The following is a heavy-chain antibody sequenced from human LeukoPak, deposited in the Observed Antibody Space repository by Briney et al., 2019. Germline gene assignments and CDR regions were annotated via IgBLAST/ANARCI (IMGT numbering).Heavy chain of an antibody. D-gene: IGHD1-26*01. CDR1: GGSVSSSSYY. CDR3: ASTSGSYYLSNYYYYMDV. J-gene: IGHJ6*03. CDR2: IYYSGST. V-gene: IGHV4-39*07. Sequence: SETLSLTCTVSGGSVSSSSYYWGWIRQPPGKGLEWIGSIYYSGSTYYNPSLKSRVTISVDTSKNQFSLKLSSVTAADTAVYYCASTSGSYYLSNYYYYMDVWGKGTTVTVSS.